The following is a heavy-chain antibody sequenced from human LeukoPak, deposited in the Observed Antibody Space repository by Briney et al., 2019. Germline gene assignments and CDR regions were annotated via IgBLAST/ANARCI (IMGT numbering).Heavy chain of an antibody. J-gene: IGHJ4*02. V-gene: IGHV3-23*01. Sequence: GGSLRLSCATSGFTFSNYAMSWVRQAPGKGLHWVSCISGGGVSAHYADSVKGRFTISRDNSRNTLYLQMNSLRAEDTAVYYCAKGGYTYGPQPFDYWGQGTLVTVSS. D-gene: IGHD5-18*01. CDR2: ISGGGVSA. CDR3: AKGGYTYGPQPFDY. CDR1: GFTFSNYA.